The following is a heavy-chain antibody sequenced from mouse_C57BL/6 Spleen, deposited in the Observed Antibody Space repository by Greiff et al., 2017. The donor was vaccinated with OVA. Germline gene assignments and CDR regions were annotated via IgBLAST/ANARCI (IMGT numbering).Heavy chain of an antibody. CDR3: ARCAGYYSYSFDY. J-gene: IGHJ2*01. CDR1: GYTFTSYW. CDR2: IDPSDSET. Sequence: VQLQQPGAELVRPGSSVKLSCKASGYTFTSYWMHWVKQRPIKGLKWIGNIDPSDSETHYNQKFKDKATLTVDKSSSTAYMQLSSLTSEDSAVYYCARCAGYYSYSFDYWGQGTTLTVSS. V-gene: IGHV1-52*01. D-gene: IGHD2-3*01.